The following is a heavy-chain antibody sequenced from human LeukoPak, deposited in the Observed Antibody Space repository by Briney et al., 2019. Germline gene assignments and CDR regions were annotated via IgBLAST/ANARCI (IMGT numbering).Heavy chain of an antibody. V-gene: IGHV3-74*01. J-gene: IGHJ4*02. CDR3: ARVGVGMYHFDH. Sequence: GGSLRLSCAASGFTLSTYWMHWVRQAPGKGLVWVSRINPDGSTTTYADSVEGRFTISRDNAKNTLYLQMSSLRAEDTAVYYCARVGVGMYHFDHWGQGTLVTVSS. CDR2: INPDGSTT. CDR1: GFTLSTYW. D-gene: IGHD2-2*01.